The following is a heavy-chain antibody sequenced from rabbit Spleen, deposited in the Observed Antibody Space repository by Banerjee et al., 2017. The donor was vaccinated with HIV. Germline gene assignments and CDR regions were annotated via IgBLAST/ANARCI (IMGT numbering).Heavy chain of an antibody. V-gene: IGHV1S40*01. D-gene: IGHD6-1*01. CDR1: KFSFSSVHW. J-gene: IGHJ4*01. CDR2: IYGGSSGST. CDR3: ARGSGGGVDGWVDYFDL. Sequence: QSLEESGGDLVKPGASLTLTCTASKFSFSSVHWIYWVRQAPGKGLEWIACIYGGSSGSTWYASWAKGRFTISKTSSTTVTLQMTSLTAADTATYFCARGSGGGVDGWVDYFDLWGQGTLVT.